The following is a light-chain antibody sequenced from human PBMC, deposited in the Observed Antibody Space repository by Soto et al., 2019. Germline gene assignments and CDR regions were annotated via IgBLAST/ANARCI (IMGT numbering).Light chain of an antibody. CDR2: GAS. CDR3: QQYGSALQP. J-gene: IGKJ1*01. V-gene: IGKV3-20*01. CDR1: QSVRSNF. Sequence: EIVLTQSPGTLSLSPGERATLSCRASQSVRSNFLAWYQQRPGQAPRLLIYGASSRATDIPDRFSGSGSGTDFTLIISRLEPEDCAVYYCQQYGSALQPFGQGTKVDIK.